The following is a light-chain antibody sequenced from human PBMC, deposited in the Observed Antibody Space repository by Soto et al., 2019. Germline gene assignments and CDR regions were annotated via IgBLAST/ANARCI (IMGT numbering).Light chain of an antibody. CDR1: QSVGSN. Sequence: EIVITQPPATLSVSPGERATLSCRASQSVGSNLAWYQQKPGQAPRLLIYGASTRATGIPARFSGSGSGTEFTLTISSLQSEDFAIYFCQQFNNWPPDRTFGQGTKVEIK. V-gene: IGKV3-15*01. CDR3: QQFNNWPPDRT. J-gene: IGKJ1*01. CDR2: GAS.